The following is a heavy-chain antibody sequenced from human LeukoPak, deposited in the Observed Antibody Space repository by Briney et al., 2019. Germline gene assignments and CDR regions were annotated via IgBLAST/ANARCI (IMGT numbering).Heavy chain of an antibody. V-gene: IGHV3-23*01. CDR3: AKDTFRYYDSSGYYFFDY. CDR1: GFTFSSYA. D-gene: IGHD3-22*01. CDR2: ISGSGGST. J-gene: IGHJ4*02. Sequence: PGGSLRLSCAASGFTFSSYAMSWVRQAPGKGLEWVSAISGSGGSTYYADSVKGRFTISRDNSKNTLYLQMNSLRAEDTAVYYCAKDTFRYYDSSGYYFFDYWGQGTLVTVSS.